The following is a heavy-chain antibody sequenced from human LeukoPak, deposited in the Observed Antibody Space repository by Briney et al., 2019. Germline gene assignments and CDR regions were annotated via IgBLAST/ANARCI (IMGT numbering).Heavy chain of an antibody. J-gene: IGHJ4*02. Sequence: ASVKVSCKASGYTFTKYDISWVRQAPGQGLEWMGWISAYNGNTNFAQKLQGRVTMTTDRSTSTAYMELRSLRSDDTAMYYCARGRYSSSPPDYWGQGTLVTVSS. D-gene: IGHD6-13*01. CDR3: ARGRYSSSPPDY. V-gene: IGHV1-18*04. CDR2: ISAYNGNT. CDR1: GYTFTKYD.